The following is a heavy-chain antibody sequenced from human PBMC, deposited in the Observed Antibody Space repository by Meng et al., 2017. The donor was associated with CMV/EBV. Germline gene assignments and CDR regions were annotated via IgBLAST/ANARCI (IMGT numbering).Heavy chain of an antibody. CDR1: GDTFTDYY. V-gene: IGHV1-2*02. CDR3: TRDAHLTTVTPNWFDP. CDR2: INPNSGDT. Sequence: QLGPSGAELGKPGASVKVSCKASGDTFTDYYMHWVRQAPGQGLEWMGCINPNSGDTNYAQKFQGRVTMTRDTSISTAYMELSRLRSDDTAVYYCTRDAHLTTVTPNWFDPWGQGTLVTVSS. J-gene: IGHJ5*02. D-gene: IGHD4-17*01.